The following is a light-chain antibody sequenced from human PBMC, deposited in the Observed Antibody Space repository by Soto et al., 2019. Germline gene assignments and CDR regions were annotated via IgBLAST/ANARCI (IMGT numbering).Light chain of an antibody. V-gene: IGLV1-51*01. CDR1: RSNIGNNY. Sequence: QSVLTQPPSVSAAPGQKVTISCSGSRSNIGNNYVAWYQQFPGTVPKLLIYNNNGRPSGTPDRFSGSKSGTSASLAISGLRSEDEADYYCAAWDDRPSGRVFGGGTQLTVL. J-gene: IGLJ3*02. CDR2: NNN. CDR3: AAWDDRPSGRV.